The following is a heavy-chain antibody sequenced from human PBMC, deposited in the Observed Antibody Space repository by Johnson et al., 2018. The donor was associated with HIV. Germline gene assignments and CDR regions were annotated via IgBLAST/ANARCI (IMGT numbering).Heavy chain of an antibody. CDR3: AKGSYFDSGGYYFGHAIDV. CDR2: ILYDGSEE. CDR1: GLSFSHFD. D-gene: IGHD3-22*01. J-gene: IGHJ3*01. V-gene: IGHV3-30*02. Sequence: VQLVEWGGGVVQPGGSLRLACAASGLSFSHFDMHWVRQAPGKGLEWVAVILYDGSEEYYADSVKGRFTVSRDNSNNTLHLQMDALRPEDTALFYCAKGSYFDSGGYYFGHAIDVWGHGTMFAFSS.